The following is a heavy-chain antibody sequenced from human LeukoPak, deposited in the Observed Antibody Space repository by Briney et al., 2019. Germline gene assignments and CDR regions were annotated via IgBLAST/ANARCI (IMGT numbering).Heavy chain of an antibody. V-gene: IGHV1-69*13. CDR1: GGTFSSYA. D-gene: IGHD1-26*01. Sequence: GASVKVSCKASGGTFSSYAISWVRQAPGQGLEWMGGIIPIFGTANYAQKFQGRVTITADESTSTAYMELSSLRSEDTAVYYCARSPIVGATREDYWGQGTLVTVSS. J-gene: IGHJ4*02. CDR3: ARSPIVGATREDY. CDR2: IIPIFGTA.